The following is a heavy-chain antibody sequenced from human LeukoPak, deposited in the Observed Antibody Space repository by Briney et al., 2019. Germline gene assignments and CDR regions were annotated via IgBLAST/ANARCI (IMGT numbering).Heavy chain of an antibody. V-gene: IGHV3-53*01. Sequence: PGGSLRLSCAVSGFTVSSNSMSWVRQAPGKGLEWVSILYSGGGTDYADSVKGRFTISRDNSKNTLYLQMNILRADDTAVYYCAGIWGPSSSWPWGFDYWGQGTLVTVSS. CDR3: AGIWGPSSSWPWGFDY. CDR2: LYSGGGT. J-gene: IGHJ4*02. D-gene: IGHD6-13*01. CDR1: GFTVSSNS.